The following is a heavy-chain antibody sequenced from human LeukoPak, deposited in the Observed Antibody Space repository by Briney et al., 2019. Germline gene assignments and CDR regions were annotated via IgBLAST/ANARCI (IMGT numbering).Heavy chain of an antibody. V-gene: IGHV4-39*07. D-gene: IGHD5-18*01. Sequence: SETLSLTCTVSGGSISSSNSYWGWIRQPPGKGLEWIGSIYYSGSTYYNPSLKSRVTISVDTSKNQFSLKLSSVTAADTAVYYCARDYQGGYGDKTVDYWGQGTLVTVSS. CDR1: GGSISSSNSY. CDR2: IYYSGST. CDR3: ARDYQGGYGDKTVDY. J-gene: IGHJ4*02.